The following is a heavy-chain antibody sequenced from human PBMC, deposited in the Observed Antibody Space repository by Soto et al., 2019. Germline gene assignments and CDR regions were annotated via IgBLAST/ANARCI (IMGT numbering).Heavy chain of an antibody. CDR1: GGTFSSYA. V-gene: IGHV1-69*13. J-gene: IGHJ4*02. D-gene: IGHD3-3*01. Sequence: SVKVSCKASGGTFSSYAISCVRQAPGQGLEWMGGIIPIFGTANYAQKFQGRVTITADESTSTAYMELSSLRSEDTAVYYCARSITIFGVVTKYFDYWGQETLVTVSS. CDR2: IIPIFGTA. CDR3: ARSITIFGVVTKYFDY.